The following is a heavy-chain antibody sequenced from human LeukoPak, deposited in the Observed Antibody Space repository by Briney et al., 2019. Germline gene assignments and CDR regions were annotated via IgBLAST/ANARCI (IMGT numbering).Heavy chain of an antibody. Sequence: GGSLRLSCAASGFTFSSYSMNWVRQAPGKGLEWVSSISSSSHIYYADSVKGRFTVSRDNAKNSLYLQMNSLRAEDTAVYYCARHNSGSYDLEYWGQGTLVTVSS. CDR2: ISSSSHI. J-gene: IGHJ4*02. V-gene: IGHV3-21*01. D-gene: IGHD3-10*01. CDR3: ARHNSGSYDLEY. CDR1: GFTFSSYS.